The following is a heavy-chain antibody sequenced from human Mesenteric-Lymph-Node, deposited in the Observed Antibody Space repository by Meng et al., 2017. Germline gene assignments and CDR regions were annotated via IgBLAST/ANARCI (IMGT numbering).Heavy chain of an antibody. J-gene: IGHJ4*02. Sequence: QRREPGPGLVEPSQTLALTCTVSGVSISSNGYYWDWVRQPPGKGLEWIGAIYHSGSTSYNPSLQSRVTMFVDTSKNQFSLMLTSVTATDTAVYYCARRRGGSGRDCWGQGTLVTVSS. D-gene: IGHD3-10*01. CDR1: GVSISSNGYY. CDR3: ARRRGGSGRDC. CDR2: IYHSGST. V-gene: IGHV4-39*01.